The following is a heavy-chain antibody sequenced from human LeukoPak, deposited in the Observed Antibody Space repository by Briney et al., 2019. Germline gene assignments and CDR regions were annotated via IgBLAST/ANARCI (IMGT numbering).Heavy chain of an antibody. CDR2: INSDGSST. J-gene: IGHJ4*02. V-gene: IGHV3-74*01. CDR3: ARGYGGSYPYYFDY. Sequence: PGGSLRLSCAASGFTFSSYWMHWVRQAPGKGLVWVSRINSDGSSTSYADSVKGRFTISRDNAKNTLYLQMNSLRAEDTAVYYCARGYGGSYPYYFDYWGQGTLVAVSS. CDR1: GFTFSSYW. D-gene: IGHD3-22*01.